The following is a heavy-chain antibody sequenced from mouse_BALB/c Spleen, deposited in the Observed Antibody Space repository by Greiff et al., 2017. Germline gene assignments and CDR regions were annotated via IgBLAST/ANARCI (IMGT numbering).Heavy chain of an antibody. J-gene: IGHJ4*01. CDR3: ARFYDGYYPLYAMDY. Sequence: VKLMESGAELMKPGASVKISCKATGYTFSSYWIEWVKQRPGHGLEWIGEILPGSGSTNYNEKFKGKATFTADTSSNTAYMQLSSLTSEDSAVYYCARFYDGYYPLYAMDYWGQGTSVTVSS. CDR1: GYTFSSYW. D-gene: IGHD2-3*01. V-gene: IGHV1-9*01. CDR2: ILPGSGST.